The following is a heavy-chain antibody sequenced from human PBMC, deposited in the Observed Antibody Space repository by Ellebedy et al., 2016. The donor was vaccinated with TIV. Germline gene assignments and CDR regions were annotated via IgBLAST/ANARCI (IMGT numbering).Heavy chain of an antibody. J-gene: IGHJ4*02. CDR2: ISGGGGST. Sequence: GGSLRLXXAASGFTFSSYAMSWVRQAPGKGLEWVSAISGGGGSTYYADSVKGRFTISRDNSKNTLYLQMNSLRAEDSAVYYCAKDLAEAYTSGWFIYFDYWGQGTLVTVSS. CDR3: AKDLAEAYTSGWFIYFDY. CDR1: GFTFSSYA. V-gene: IGHV3-23*01. D-gene: IGHD6-19*01.